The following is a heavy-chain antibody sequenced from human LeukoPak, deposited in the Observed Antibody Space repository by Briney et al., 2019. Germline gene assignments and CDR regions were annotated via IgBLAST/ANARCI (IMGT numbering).Heavy chain of an antibody. J-gene: IGHJ4*02. V-gene: IGHV4-4*07. Sequence: PSETLSLTCTVSGGSISSYYWSWIRQPAGKGLEWIGRIYTSGSTNYNPSLKSRVTMSVDTSKNQFSLKLSSVTAADTAVYYCARTRDICSSTSCAKNPYYFDYWGQGTLVTVSS. D-gene: IGHD2-2*01. CDR2: IYTSGST. CDR3: ARTRDICSSTSCAKNPYYFDY. CDR1: GGSISSYY.